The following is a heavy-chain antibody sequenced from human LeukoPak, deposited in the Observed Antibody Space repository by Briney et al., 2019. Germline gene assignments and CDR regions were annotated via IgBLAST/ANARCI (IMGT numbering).Heavy chain of an antibody. V-gene: IGHV3-23*01. CDR3: AKDSFKWLRFSYYFDY. D-gene: IGHD5-12*01. Sequence: GGSLRLSCAASGFTFSSYAMSWVRQAPGKGLEWVSAISGSGGSTYYADSVKGRFTISRDNSKNTLYLQMNSLRAEDTAVYYCAKDSFKWLRFSYYFDYWGQGTLVTVSS. J-gene: IGHJ4*02. CDR2: ISGSGGST. CDR1: GFTFSSYA.